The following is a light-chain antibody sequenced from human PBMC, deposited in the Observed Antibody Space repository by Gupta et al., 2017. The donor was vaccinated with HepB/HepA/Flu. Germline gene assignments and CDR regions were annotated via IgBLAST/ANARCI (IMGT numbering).Light chain of an antibody. CDR1: QSVSSY. V-gene: IGKV3-11*01. Sequence: EIVLTQSPATLSLSPGERATLSCRASQSVSSYLAWYQQKPGQAPRLLIYDASNRATGIPDRFSGSGSGTDFTLTISSLEPEEFAVYYWEQRGNYITCGQGTRLEIK. CDR3: EQRGNYIT. CDR2: DAS. J-gene: IGKJ5*01.